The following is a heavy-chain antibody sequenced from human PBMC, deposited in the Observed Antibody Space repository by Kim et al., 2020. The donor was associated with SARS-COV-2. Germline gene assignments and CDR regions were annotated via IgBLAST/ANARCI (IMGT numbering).Heavy chain of an antibody. CDR3: ARATSGFLDY. CDR2: T. Sequence: TYYNPSLKSRVTISVDTSKNQFSLKLSSVTAADTAVYYCARATSGFLDYWGQGTLVTVSS. V-gene: IGHV4-39*01. J-gene: IGHJ4*02. D-gene: IGHD3-3*01.